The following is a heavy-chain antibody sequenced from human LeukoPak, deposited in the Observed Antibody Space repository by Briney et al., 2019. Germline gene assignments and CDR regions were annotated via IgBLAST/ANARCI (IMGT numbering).Heavy chain of an antibody. CDR1: GGSISSGGYY. D-gene: IGHD1-26*01. J-gene: IGHJ4*02. V-gene: IGHV4-30-2*01. CDR3: ATGATRAFSFDY. Sequence: PSQTLSLTCTVSGGSISSGGYYWSWIRQPPGKGLEWIGYIYHSGSTYYNPSLKSRVTISVDRSKNQFSLKLSSVTAADTAVYYCATGATRAFSFDYWGQGTLVTVSS. CDR2: IYHSGST.